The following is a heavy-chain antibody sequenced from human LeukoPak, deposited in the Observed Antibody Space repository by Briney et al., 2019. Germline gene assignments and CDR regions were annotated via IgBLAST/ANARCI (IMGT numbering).Heavy chain of an antibody. J-gene: IGHJ1*01. D-gene: IGHD2-15*01. V-gene: IGHV3-49*03. CDR2: IRSKAYGGTT. CDR1: GFTFGGYA. CDR3: TRDVVPGYCSGGSCYSFQH. Sequence: GGSLRLSCTASGFTFGGYAMSWFRQAPGKGLEWVGFIRSKAYGGTTEYAASVKGRFTISRDDSKSIAYLQMNSLKTEDTAVYYCTRDVVPGYCSGGSCYSFQHWGQGTLVTVSS.